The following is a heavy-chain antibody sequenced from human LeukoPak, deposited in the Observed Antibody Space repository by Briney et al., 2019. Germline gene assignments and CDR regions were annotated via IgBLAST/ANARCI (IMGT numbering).Heavy chain of an antibody. CDR2: INPSGGST. D-gene: IGHD5-24*01. CDR3: ARDLRPPVMAIFADDAFDI. Sequence: GASVKVSCKASGYTFTSYYMHWVRQAPGQGLEWMGIINPSGGSTSYAQKFQGRVTMTRDTSTSTVYMELSSLRSEDTAVYYCARDLRPPVMAIFADDAFDIWGQGTMVTVSS. CDR1: GYTFTSYY. V-gene: IGHV1-46*01. J-gene: IGHJ3*02.